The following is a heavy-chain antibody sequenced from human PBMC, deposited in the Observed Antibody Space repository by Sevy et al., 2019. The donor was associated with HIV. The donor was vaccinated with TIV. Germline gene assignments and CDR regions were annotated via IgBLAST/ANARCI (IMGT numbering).Heavy chain of an antibody. J-gene: IGHJ4*02. CDR3: ARDPTIYASGWYYFDY. CDR1: GFTFRNYA. V-gene: IGHV3-30*04. CDR2: ISHDGSHK. D-gene: IGHD6-19*01. Sequence: GRSRRLSCAASGFTFRNYAIHWVRQAPGKGLEWVAVISHDGSHKYSADSVKGRFTISRDNSKNTLYLQMNSLRAEDTAMYYCARDPTIYASGWYYFDYWGQGTLVTVSS.